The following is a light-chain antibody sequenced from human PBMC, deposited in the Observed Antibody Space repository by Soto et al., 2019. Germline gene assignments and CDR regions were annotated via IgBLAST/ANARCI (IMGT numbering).Light chain of an antibody. CDR3: AAWDDSLSGVV. J-gene: IGLJ2*01. CDR2: RNN. Sequence: QSVLTQPPSASGTPGQRVTISWSGSSSNIGSKYVYCYQQLPGTAPKLLIYRNNQRPSGVPDRFSGSKSGTSASLAISGLRSEDEADYYCAAWDDSLSGVVFGGGTKLTVL. V-gene: IGLV1-47*01. CDR1: SSNIGSKY.